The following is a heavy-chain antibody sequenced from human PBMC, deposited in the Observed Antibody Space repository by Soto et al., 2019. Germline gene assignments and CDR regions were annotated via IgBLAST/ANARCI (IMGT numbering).Heavy chain of an antibody. CDR2: ISSSSSYI. Sequence: LRLSCAASGFTFSSYSMNWVRQAPGKGLEWVSSISSSSSYIYYADSVKGRFTISRDNAKNSLYLQMNSLRAEDTAVYYCVKPITMVRGVTVGPWGQGTLVTVSS. J-gene: IGHJ5*02. CDR1: GFTFSSYS. D-gene: IGHD3-10*01. CDR3: VKPITMVRGVTVGP. V-gene: IGHV3-21*01.